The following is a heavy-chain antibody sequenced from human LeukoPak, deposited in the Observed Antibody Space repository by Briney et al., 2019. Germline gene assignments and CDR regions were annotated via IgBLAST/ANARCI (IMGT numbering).Heavy chain of an antibody. Sequence: GGSLRLSCAASGFTFSSYSMNWVRQAPGKGLVWVSRINSDGSSTSYADSVKGRFTISRDNAKNTLYLQMNSLRAEDTAVYYCARDPSRYYDSSGYLPSWGQGTLVTVSS. D-gene: IGHD3-22*01. CDR3: ARDPSRYYDSSGYLPS. J-gene: IGHJ5*02. V-gene: IGHV3-74*01. CDR1: GFTFSSYS. CDR2: INSDGSST.